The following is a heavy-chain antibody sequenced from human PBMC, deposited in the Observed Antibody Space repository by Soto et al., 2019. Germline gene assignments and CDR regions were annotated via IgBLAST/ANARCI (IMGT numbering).Heavy chain of an antibody. D-gene: IGHD4-17*01. J-gene: IGHJ4*02. V-gene: IGHV1-24*01. CDR3: ATVPRRGYDDYGDYPYYFDY. CDR2: FDPEDGET. Sequence: QVQLVQSGAEVKKPGASVKVSCKVSGYTLTELSMHWVRQAPGKGLEWMGGFDPEDGETIYAQKFQGRVTMTEDTSTDTAYMELSSLRSEDTAVYYCATVPRRGYDDYGDYPYYFDYWGQGTLVTVSS. CDR1: GYTLTELS.